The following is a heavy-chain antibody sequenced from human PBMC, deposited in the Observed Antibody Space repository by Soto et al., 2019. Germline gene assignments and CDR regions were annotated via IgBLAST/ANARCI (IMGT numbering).Heavy chain of an antibody. CDR1: GFTFSSYA. CDR2: ISGSSSYT. CDR3: ARVHYGDYSY. D-gene: IGHD4-17*01. V-gene: IGHV3-21*01. J-gene: IGHJ4*02. Sequence: GGSLRLSCAASGFTFSSYAMSWVRQAPGKGLEWVSSISGSSSYTYYAESVKGRFTISRDNAKNSLYLQMNSLRAEDTAVYYCARVHYGDYSYWGQGTLVTVSS.